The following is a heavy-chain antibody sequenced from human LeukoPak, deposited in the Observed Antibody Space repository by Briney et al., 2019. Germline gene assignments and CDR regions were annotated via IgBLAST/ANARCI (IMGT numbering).Heavy chain of an antibody. J-gene: IGHJ4*02. CDR2: ISSSSTFI. Sequence: GGSLRLSCAASGFTFSTYTMNWVRQAPGKGLEWVSSISSSSTFISYADSVKGRFTVSRDNAENSLYLQMSSLRAEDTAVYYCARAGPGGGLIVKVYQFDYWGQGTLVTVSS. CDR3: ARAGPGGGLIVKVYQFDY. CDR1: GFTFSTYT. D-gene: IGHD3-16*02. V-gene: IGHV3-21*01.